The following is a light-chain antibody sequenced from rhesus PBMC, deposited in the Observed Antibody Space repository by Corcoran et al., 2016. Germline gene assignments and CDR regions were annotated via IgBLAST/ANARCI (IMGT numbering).Light chain of an antibody. CDR3: QQYSNWPLT. J-gene: IGKJ4*01. CDR2: GAT. CDR1: QSVRSY. V-gene: IGKV3S9*01. Sequence: EIVMTQSPATLSWSPGERATLSCRASQSVRSYVAWYQQKPGQAPRLLIYGATSRATGIPDRFRGSGSGTAFTLTISSLGPKDFAVYYCQQYSNWPLTFGGGTKVQIK.